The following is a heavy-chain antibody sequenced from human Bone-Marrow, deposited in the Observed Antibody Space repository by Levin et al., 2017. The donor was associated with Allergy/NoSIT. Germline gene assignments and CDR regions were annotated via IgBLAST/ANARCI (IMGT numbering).Heavy chain of an antibody. D-gene: IGHD5-18*01. CDR1: GFTFRTHD. V-gene: IGHV3-13*01. Sequence: GESLKISCAASGFTFRTHDMHWVRQGTGKGLEWVSTIGTAGDTYYPDSVRGRITISRENAKNSLYLQMNGLSAGDTAVYYCARYNYEYNALDIWGQGTMVTVSS. CDR2: IGTAGDT. CDR3: ARYNYEYNALDI. J-gene: IGHJ3*02.